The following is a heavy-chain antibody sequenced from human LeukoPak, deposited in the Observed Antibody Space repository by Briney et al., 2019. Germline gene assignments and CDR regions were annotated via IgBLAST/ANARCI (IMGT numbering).Heavy chain of an antibody. V-gene: IGHV3-30-3*01. D-gene: IGHD6-19*01. CDR3: AKDPPGGIAVAGTVGY. CDR2: ISYDGSNK. CDR1: GFTFSSYA. Sequence: GGSLRLSCAASGFTFSSYAMHWVRQAPGKGLEWVAVISYDGSNKYYADSVKGRFTISRDNSKNTLYLQMNSLRAEDTAVYYCAKDPPGGIAVAGTVGYWGQGTLVTVSS. J-gene: IGHJ4*02.